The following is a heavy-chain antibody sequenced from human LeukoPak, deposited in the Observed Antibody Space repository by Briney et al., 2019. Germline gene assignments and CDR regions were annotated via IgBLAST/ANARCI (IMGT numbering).Heavy chain of an antibody. V-gene: IGHV4-59*08. Sequence: PSETLSLTCLVSGGSMSSYFWSWIRQPPGKGRECIGNIYHSRGTYYNPSPKSRVTISVDTSQNQLYLKLSSVTAADTAVYYCARSGTIFGVVVDYWGQGTLITVSS. J-gene: IGHJ4*02. CDR1: GGSMSSYF. D-gene: IGHD3-3*01. CDR2: IYHSRGT. CDR3: ARSGTIFGVVVDY.